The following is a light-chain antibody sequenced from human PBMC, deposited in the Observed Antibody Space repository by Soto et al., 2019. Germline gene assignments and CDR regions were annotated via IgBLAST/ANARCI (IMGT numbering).Light chain of an antibody. V-gene: IGKV3-20*01. CDR3: QQYGSSHYT. J-gene: IGKJ2*01. Sequence: EIMLTQSPGTLSLSPGERATLSCRASQSFSSSYLAWYQHKPGQAPRLLIYGTSSRATGIPDRFSGSQSGTEFTLTISRLEPEDFAVYYCQQYGSSHYTFGQGTKVEIK. CDR1: QSFSSSY. CDR2: GTS.